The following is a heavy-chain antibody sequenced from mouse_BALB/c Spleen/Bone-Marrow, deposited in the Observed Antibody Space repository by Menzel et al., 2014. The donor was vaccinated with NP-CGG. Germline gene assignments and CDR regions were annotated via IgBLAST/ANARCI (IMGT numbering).Heavy chain of an antibody. CDR3: AGSYYGSTFDY. CDR1: GFTFSSYY. D-gene: IGHD1-1*01. V-gene: IGHV5-6-2*01. CDR2: INSHGGST. Sequence: EVHLVESGGGLVKLGGFLKLSCAASGFTFSSYYMSWVRQTPEKRLELVAAINSHGGSTYYPDTVKGRFTISRDNAKNTLYLQMSSLKSEDTALYYCAGSYYGSTFDYWGQGTTPTVSS. J-gene: IGHJ2*01.